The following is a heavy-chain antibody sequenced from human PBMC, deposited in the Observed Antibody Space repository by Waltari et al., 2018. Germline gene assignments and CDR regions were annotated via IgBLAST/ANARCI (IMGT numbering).Heavy chain of an antibody. V-gene: IGHV4-59*11. CDR3: ASHRSPYGDYAIDY. CDR2: IYYSGST. J-gene: IGHJ4*02. Sequence: QVQLQESGPGLVKPSETLSLTCTVSGGSISSHYWSWIRQTPGKGLEWIGYIYYSGSTNYHPSRKSRVTISVDTSKNQFSLKLSSVTAADTAVYYCASHRSPYGDYAIDYWGQGTLVTVSS. D-gene: IGHD4-17*01. CDR1: GGSISSHY.